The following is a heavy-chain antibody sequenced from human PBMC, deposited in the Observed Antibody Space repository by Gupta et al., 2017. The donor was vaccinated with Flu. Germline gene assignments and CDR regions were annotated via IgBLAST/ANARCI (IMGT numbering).Heavy chain of an antibody. CDR1: GGSFSGYY. Sequence: QVQLHQWGAGLLKPSGTLSLTCAVYGGSFSGYYWSWIRQPPGKGLEWIGEINHSGSTNYNPSLKSRVTISVDTSKNQFSLKLSSVTAAETAVYYGARTLRFLEWTRYYYYYMDVWGKGTTVTVSS. J-gene: IGHJ6*03. D-gene: IGHD3-3*01. V-gene: IGHV4-34*01. CDR2: INHSGST. CDR3: ARTLRFLEWTRYYYYYMDV.